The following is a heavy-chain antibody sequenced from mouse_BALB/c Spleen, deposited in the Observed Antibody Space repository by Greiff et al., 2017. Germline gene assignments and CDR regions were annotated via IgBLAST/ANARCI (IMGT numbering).Heavy chain of an antibody. V-gene: IGHV5-9-4*01. CDR1: GFTFSSYA. CDR2: ISSGGSYT. Sequence: EVHLVESGGGLVNPGGSLKLSCAASGFTFSSYAMSWVRQSPEKRLEWVAEISSGGSYTYYPDTVTGRFTISRDNAKNTLYLEMSSLRSEDTAMYYCAREHYYGYNYYAMDYWGQGTSVTVSS. D-gene: IGHD1-2*01. J-gene: IGHJ4*01. CDR3: AREHYYGYNYYAMDY.